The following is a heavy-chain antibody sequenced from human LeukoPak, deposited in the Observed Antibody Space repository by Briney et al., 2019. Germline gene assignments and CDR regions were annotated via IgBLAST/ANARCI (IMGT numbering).Heavy chain of an antibody. Sequence: GGSLRLSCAASGFTFSSYSMNWVRQAPGQGLEWLSSISSSSTYIYYADSVKGRFTISRDNAKNSLYLQMNSLRAEDTAVYYCARESGDYVHYWGQGTLVTVSS. J-gene: IGHJ4*02. D-gene: IGHD2-15*01. CDR3: ARESGDYVHY. CDR2: ISSSSTYI. CDR1: GFTFSSYS. V-gene: IGHV3-21*01.